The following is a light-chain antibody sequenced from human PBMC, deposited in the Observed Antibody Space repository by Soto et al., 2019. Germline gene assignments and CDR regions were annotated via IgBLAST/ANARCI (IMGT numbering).Light chain of an antibody. V-gene: IGKV3-15*01. CDR1: QSVSTN. Sequence: EIVMTQSPGTLSLSPGERATLSCRASQSVSTNLAWYQQIPGQAHRLLIYGASTRATGIPAMFSGSGSGTEFTLAISSLQSEDFAVYYCQRYNAWTQTFGLGTKVEIK. J-gene: IGKJ1*01. CDR2: GAS. CDR3: QRYNAWTQT.